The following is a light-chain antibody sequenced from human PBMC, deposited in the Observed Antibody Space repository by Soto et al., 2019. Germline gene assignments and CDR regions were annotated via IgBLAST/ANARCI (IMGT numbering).Light chain of an antibody. Sequence: DIEMTQSPSSLSASVGDRVTITCRASQGISDYLAWYQQKPGQVPKLLISAASTLQSGVPSRFRGSASGTDFTLNITGLQPDDFENYYCQKYNGPPRTFGQGTKVDLK. CDR1: QGISDY. CDR2: AAS. V-gene: IGKV1-27*01. J-gene: IGKJ1*01. CDR3: QKYNGPPRT.